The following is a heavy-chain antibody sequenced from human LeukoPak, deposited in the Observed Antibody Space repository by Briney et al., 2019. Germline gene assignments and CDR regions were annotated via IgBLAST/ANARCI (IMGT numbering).Heavy chain of an antibody. CDR3: ARMVGWGARRYYYYYMDV. CDR2: ISSSGSTI. Sequence: GGSLRLSCAASGFTFSSYEMNWVRQAPGKGLEWVSYISSSGSTIYYADSVKGRSTISRDNAKNSLYLQMNSLRAEDTAVYYCARMVGWGARRYYYYYMDVWGKGTTVTISS. D-gene: IGHD1-26*01. V-gene: IGHV3-48*03. J-gene: IGHJ6*03. CDR1: GFTFSSYE.